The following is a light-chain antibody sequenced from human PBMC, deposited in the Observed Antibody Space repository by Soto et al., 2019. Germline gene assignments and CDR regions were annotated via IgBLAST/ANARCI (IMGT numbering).Light chain of an antibody. CDR1: HTISSSY. V-gene: IGKV3-20*01. CDR3: QLYNILPFT. Sequence: IVWSISSVTLSLSPAERATLSCRASHTISSSYLAWYQQKPGQAPRLLMYGISRRATGIPDRFSGSGSGTEFTLTISSLQSEDFAVYYCQLYNILPFTFGGGGNVDIK. CDR2: GIS. J-gene: IGKJ4*01.